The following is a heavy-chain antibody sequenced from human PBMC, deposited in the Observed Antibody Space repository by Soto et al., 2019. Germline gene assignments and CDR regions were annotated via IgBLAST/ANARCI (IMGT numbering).Heavy chain of an antibody. J-gene: IGHJ5*01. CDR3: SSSPNPNWLDP. CDR2: ISSSSSYI. CDR1: GFTLSIYS. Sequence: GGSRRLSCAASGFTLSIYSMNWVRQAPEKGLGWDSSISSSSSYINYADSGKGPFTISINNPKTALYPQMNSLRAEDTAGYYCSSSPNPNWLDPWGQGTLVTVSS. V-gene: IGHV3-21*01.